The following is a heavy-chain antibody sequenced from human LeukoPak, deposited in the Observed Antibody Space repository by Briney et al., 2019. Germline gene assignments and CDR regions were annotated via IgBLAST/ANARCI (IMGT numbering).Heavy chain of an antibody. D-gene: IGHD2-2*01. CDR3: ARDAPGVVPAVPFDY. CDR2: INAGNGNT. V-gene: IGHV1-3*01. Sequence: ASVKVSCKASGYTFTSYAMHWVRQAPGQRLEWMGWINAGNGNTKYSQKFQGRVTITRDTSASTAYMELSSLRSEDTAVYYCARDAPGVVPAVPFDYWGQGTLVTVSS. J-gene: IGHJ4*02. CDR1: GYTFTSYA.